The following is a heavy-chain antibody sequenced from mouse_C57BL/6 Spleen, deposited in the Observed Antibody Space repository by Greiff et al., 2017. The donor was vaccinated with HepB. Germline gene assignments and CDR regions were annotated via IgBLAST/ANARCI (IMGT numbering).Heavy chain of an antibody. CDR2: IYPGDGDT. CDR1: GYAFSSSW. CDR3: ARWDYDGDFDY. V-gene: IGHV1-82*01. J-gene: IGHJ2*01. D-gene: IGHD2-4*01. Sequence: VQLQQSGPELVKPGASVKISCKASGYAFSSSWMNWVKQRPGKGLEWIGRIYPGDGDTNYNGKFKGKATLTADKSSSTAYMQLSSLTSEDSAVYFCARWDYDGDFDYWGQGTTLTVSS.